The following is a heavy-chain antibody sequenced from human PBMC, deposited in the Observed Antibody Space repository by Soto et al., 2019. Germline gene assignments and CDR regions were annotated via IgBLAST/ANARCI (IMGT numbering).Heavy chain of an antibody. V-gene: IGHV4-4*01. CDR2: VYHTGDT. J-gene: IGHJ5*02. Sequence: AETLSLTCGVSGVTVASSHWQSWVRESPGRGLEWIGNVYHTGDTNFNTSLQSRVTFSVDKSNNQFSLRLTSVTAADTAVYFCAREIVTAGGNNYFDPWGPGTLVTVSS. CDR1: GVTVASSHW. D-gene: IGHD2-21*02. CDR3: AREIVTAGGNNYFDP.